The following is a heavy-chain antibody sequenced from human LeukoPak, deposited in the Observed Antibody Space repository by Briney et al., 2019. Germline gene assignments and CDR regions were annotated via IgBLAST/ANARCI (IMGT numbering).Heavy chain of an antibody. J-gene: IGHJ4*02. CDR1: GYTFTGYY. Sequence: ASVKVSCKASGYTFTGYYMHWVRQAPGQGLEWMGRINPNSGGTNYAQKFQGRVTMTRDTSISIAYMELSRLRSDDTAVYYCARTLGYCSSTSCYLSDYWGQGTLVTVSS. CDR2: INPNSGGT. D-gene: IGHD2-2*01. CDR3: ARTLGYCSSTSCYLSDY. V-gene: IGHV1-2*06.